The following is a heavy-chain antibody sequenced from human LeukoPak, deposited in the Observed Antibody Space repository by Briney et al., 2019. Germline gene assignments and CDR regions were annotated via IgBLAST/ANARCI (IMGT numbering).Heavy chain of an antibody. D-gene: IGHD3-10*01. CDR3: ARGNYGSGTIPTIRFDY. V-gene: IGHV1-69*05. CDR2: IIPIFATA. Sequence: SVKVSCKASGGTFSRYEISGVRQAPGKGGEWMGRIIPIFATANYSQQSHGTLTITTHESTTTAYMQLSSLRSEDTAVYYCARGNYGSGTIPTIRFDYWGQGTLVTVSS. CDR1: GGTFSRYE. J-gene: IGHJ4*02.